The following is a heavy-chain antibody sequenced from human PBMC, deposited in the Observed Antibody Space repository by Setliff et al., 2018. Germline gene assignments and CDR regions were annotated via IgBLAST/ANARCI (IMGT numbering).Heavy chain of an antibody. CDR3: AREVGVAVTTTNYHYYMDV. V-gene: IGHV1-69*13. CDR1: GGTFSNFD. J-gene: IGHJ6*03. D-gene: IGHD4-17*01. CDR2: VIPIFGTT. Sequence: SVKVPCKASGGTFSNFDINWVRQAPGQGLEWMGGVIPIFGTTNYAQMFQGRITIELSSLRSEDTAVYYCAREVGVAVTTTNYHYYMDVWGKGTTVTVSS.